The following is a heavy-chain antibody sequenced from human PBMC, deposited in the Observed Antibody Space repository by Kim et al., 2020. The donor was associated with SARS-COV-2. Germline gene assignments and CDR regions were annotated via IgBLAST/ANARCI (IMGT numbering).Heavy chain of an antibody. J-gene: IGHJ4*02. CDR1: GFTFSSYS. V-gene: IGHV3-48*04. D-gene: IGHD3-22*01. CDR3: ARVVINDY. CDR2: ISSSSSTI. Sequence: GGSLRLSCAASGFTFSSYSMNWVRQAPGKGREWVSYISSSSSTIYYADSVKGRFTISRDNAKNSLYLQMNSLRAEDTAVYYCARVVINDYWGQGTLVTVSS.